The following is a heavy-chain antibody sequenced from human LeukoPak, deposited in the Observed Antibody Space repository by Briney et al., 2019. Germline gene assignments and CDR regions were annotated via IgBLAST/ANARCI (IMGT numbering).Heavy chain of an antibody. V-gene: IGHV5-51*01. CDR3: ARHVRYCSGGNCYYFDY. D-gene: IGHD2-15*01. J-gene: IGHJ4*02. CDR1: GSSFTSYW. CDR2: IYPGDSDT. Sequence: GESLQISCQGSGSSFTSYWIGWVRQLPGKGLEWMGIIYPGDSDTRYSPSFQGQVTISADKSISTAYLQWSSLKASDTAMYYCARHVRYCSGGNCYYFDYWGQGTLVTVSS.